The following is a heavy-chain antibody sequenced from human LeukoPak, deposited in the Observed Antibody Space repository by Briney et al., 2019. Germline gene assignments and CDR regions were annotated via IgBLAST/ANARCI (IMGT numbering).Heavy chain of an antibody. D-gene: IGHD3-10*01. CDR2: IIPIFGTA. V-gene: IGHV1-69*13. CDR3: ARVGFYGSGSLYAFDI. Sequence: ASVKVSCKASGGTFSSYAISWVRQAPGQGLEWMGGIIPIFGTANYAQKFQGRVTITADESTSTAHMELSSLRSEDTAVYYCARVGFYGSGSLYAFDIWGQGTMVTVSS. CDR1: GGTFSSYA. J-gene: IGHJ3*02.